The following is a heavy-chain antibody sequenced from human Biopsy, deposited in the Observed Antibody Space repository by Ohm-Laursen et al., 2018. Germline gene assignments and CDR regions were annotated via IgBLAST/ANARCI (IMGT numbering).Heavy chain of an antibody. CDR3: QGGHLPPGQFYGVDA. D-gene: IGHD3-16*01. CDR2: LHDRGVT. Sequence: SLRLSCAASGITVTDHYMSWVRQAPGKGLAWVSSLHDRGVTYYADSVKGRFTISGDNSKNTLYLQMNGLRAEDTAVYFCQGGHLPPGQFYGVDAWGQGTTVTVSS. J-gene: IGHJ6*02. CDR1: GITVTDHY. V-gene: IGHV3-53*01.